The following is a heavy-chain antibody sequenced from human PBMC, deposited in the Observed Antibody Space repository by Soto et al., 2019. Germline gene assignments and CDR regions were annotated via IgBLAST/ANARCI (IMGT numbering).Heavy chain of an antibody. V-gene: IGHV6-1*01. CDR2: TYYRSKWYN. D-gene: IGHD3-10*01. CDR1: GDSVSSNSAA. CDR3: VRGVGSGGNYFFDY. J-gene: IGHJ4*02. Sequence: SQTLSLTCAISGDSVSSNSAAWNWIRQSPSRGLEWLGRTYYRSKWYNDYAVSVKSRITINPDTSKNQFSLQLNSVTPEDTAVYYWVRGVGSGGNYFFDYWGWGTLVTASS.